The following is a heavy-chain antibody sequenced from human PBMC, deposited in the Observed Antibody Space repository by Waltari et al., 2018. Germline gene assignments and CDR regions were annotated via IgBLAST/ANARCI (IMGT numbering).Heavy chain of an antibody. CDR2: IIPIFGTA. J-gene: IGHJ4*02. CDR1: GGTFSSYA. D-gene: IGHD3-22*01. V-gene: IGHV1-69*12. CDR3: ARGTYYYDSSGYSYYFDY. Sequence: QVQLVQSGAEVKKPGSSVKVSCKASGGTFSSYAISWVRPAPGQGLEWMGGIIPIFGTANYAQKFQGRVTITADESTSTAYMELSSLRSEDTAVYYCARGTYYYDSSGYSYYFDYWGQGTLVTVSS.